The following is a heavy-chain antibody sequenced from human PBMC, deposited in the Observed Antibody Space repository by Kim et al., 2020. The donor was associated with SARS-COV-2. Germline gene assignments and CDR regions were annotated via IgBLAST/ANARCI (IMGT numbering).Heavy chain of an antibody. D-gene: IGHD2-21*02. V-gene: IGHV4-39*01. J-gene: IGHJ4*02. Sequence: SETLSLTCSVSGGSISSSSYYWGWVRQPPGKGLEWIGNNYYTGSTYYNPSLKSRVTISIDTSKNQFCLRLISVTGADTSVYYCARHFRGTSIRFLGLNYFDTAGQGTLVTVSA. CDR2: NYYTGST. CDR3: ARHFRGTSIRFLGLNYFDT. CDR1: GGSISSSSYY.